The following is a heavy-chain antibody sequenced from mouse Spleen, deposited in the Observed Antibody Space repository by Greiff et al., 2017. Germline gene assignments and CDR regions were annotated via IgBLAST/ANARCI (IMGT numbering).Heavy chain of an antibody. Sequence: EVKVVESGGGLVKPGGSLKVSCAASGFTFSDYGMHWVRQAPEKGLEWISYITSGSSTIYYADTVKGRFTISRDNAKNTLFLQMTSLRSEDTAMYYCARRHAAGFDYWGQGTTLTVSS. V-gene: IGHV5-17*01. CDR1: GFTFSDYG. CDR2: ITSGSSTI. CDR3: ARRHAAGFDY. J-gene: IGHJ2*01. D-gene: IGHD3-2*01.